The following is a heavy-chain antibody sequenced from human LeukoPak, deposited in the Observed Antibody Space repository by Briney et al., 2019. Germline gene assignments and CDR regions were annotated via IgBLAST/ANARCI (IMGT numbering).Heavy chain of an antibody. Sequence: ASVKVSCKASGYTFTSYDMNWVRQATGQGLEWMGWMNPNSGNTGYAQKFQGRVTMTRNTSISTAYMELSSLRSEDTAVYYCARANIGYCSGGSCSSLDYFDYWGQGTLVTVSS. J-gene: IGHJ4*02. D-gene: IGHD2-15*01. CDR2: MNPNSGNT. CDR3: ARANIGYCSGGSCSSLDYFDY. V-gene: IGHV1-8*01. CDR1: GYTFTSYD.